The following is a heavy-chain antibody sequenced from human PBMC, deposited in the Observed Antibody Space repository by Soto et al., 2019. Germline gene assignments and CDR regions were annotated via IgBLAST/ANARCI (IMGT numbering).Heavy chain of an antibody. D-gene: IGHD4-17*01. CDR1: GGSIRTGGYS. CDR3: AREDYGDYGGYFDY. CDR2: TYHSGNP. V-gene: IGHV4-30-2*01. J-gene: IGHJ4*02. Sequence: QLQLQESGSGLVKPSQTLSLTCTVSGGSIRTGGYSWSWIRQPPGKGLEWIGNTYHSGNPYYNTSLKSRVTISVDGSKNQFSLKVSSVTAADTAVYYCAREDYGDYGGYFDYWGQGSLVTVSS.